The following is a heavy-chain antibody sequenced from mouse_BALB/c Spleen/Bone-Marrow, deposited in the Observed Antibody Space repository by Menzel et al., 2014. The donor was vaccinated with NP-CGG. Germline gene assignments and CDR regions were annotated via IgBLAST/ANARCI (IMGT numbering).Heavy chain of an antibody. J-gene: IGHJ3*01. D-gene: IGHD2-2*01. CDR2: ISSGSSTI. CDR3: ARGIGYDAWFVY. V-gene: IGHV5-17*02. CDR1: GFTFSSIG. Sequence: EVNVVESGGGLVQPGGSRKLSCAASGFTFSSIGMHWVRQAPEKGLEWVAYISSGSSTIYYAGTVKGRFTISRDNPKNTLFLQMTSLRSEDTAMYYCARGIGYDAWFVYWGQGTLVTVSA.